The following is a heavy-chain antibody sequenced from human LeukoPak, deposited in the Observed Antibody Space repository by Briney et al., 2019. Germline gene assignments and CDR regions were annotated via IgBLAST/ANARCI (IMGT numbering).Heavy chain of an antibody. CDR2: INHSGGT. Sequence: NPSETLSLTCGVSDGSFTGYYWTWIRQPPGKGPEWIGEINHSGGTNYSPSLESRVTVSKDPSKNQFSLNLTSVTAADTAVYYCARGRSLFQYWYYDLWGRGTLVTVSS. CDR1: DGSFTGYY. CDR3: ARGRSLFQYWYYDL. D-gene: IGHD3-16*02. J-gene: IGHJ2*01. V-gene: IGHV4-34*01.